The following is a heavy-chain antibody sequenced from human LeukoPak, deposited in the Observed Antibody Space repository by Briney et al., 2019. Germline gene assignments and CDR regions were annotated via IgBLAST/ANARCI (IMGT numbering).Heavy chain of an antibody. CDR1: GGSISSGSYY. CDR3: ARGGYSDSQGSRDAFDI. CDR2: IYISGST. V-gene: IGHV4-61*02. D-gene: IGHD3-22*01. J-gene: IGHJ3*02. Sequence: SQTLSLTCTVSGGSISSGSYYWGWIRQPAGTGLEWIGRIYISGSTNYSPSLKSRVTISVDTSKNQFSLKLSSVSAADTAVYYCARGGYSDSQGSRDAFDIWGQGTLITVSS.